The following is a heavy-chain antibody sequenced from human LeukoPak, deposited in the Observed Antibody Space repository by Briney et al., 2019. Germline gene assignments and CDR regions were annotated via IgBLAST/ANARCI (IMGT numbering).Heavy chain of an antibody. D-gene: IGHD2-2*01. Sequence: GGSLRLSCAASGFTFSSYGMHWVRQAPGKGLEWVAVIWYDGSNKYYADSVKGRFTISRDNSKNTLYLQMNSLRAEDTAVYYCARGRRVIGYCSSTSCPGDFDYWGQGTLVTVSS. J-gene: IGHJ4*02. CDR3: ARGRRVIGYCSSTSCPGDFDY. CDR1: GFTFSSYG. V-gene: IGHV3-33*01. CDR2: IWYDGSNK.